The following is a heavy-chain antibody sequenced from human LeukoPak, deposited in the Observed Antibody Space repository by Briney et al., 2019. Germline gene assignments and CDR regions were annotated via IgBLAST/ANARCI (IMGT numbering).Heavy chain of an antibody. Sequence: GGSLRLSCAASGFVSSTYAMNWVRQAPGRGLEWVANIEEDGSEKFYVDSVKGRFTISRDNAKNSLYLQMNSLTADDTAVYYCATHWDYWGQGTLVTVSS. J-gene: IGHJ4*02. CDR1: GFVSSTYA. V-gene: IGHV3-7*01. CDR3: ATHWDY. CDR2: IEEDGSEK.